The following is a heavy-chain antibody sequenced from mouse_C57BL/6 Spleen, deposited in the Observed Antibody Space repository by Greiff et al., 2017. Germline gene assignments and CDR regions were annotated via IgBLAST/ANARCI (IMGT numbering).Heavy chain of an antibody. CDR3: ARHEDYYGSSYAWFAY. CDR2: ISGGGDNT. CDR1: GFTFSSYT. Sequence: EVKVVESGGGLVKPGGSLKLSCAASGFTFSSYTMSWVRQTPEKRLEWVATISGGGDNTYYPDSVKGRFTISRDNAKNTLYLQMSSLRSEDTALYYCARHEDYYGSSYAWFAYWGQGTLVTVSA. J-gene: IGHJ3*01. D-gene: IGHD1-1*01. V-gene: IGHV5-9*01.